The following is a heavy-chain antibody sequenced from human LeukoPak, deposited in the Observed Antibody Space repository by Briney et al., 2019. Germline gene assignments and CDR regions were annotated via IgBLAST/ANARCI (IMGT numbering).Heavy chain of an antibody. Sequence: SETLSLTCAVYGGSFSGYYWSWIRRPPGKGLEWIGEINHSGSTNYNPSLKSRVTISVDTSKNQFSLKLSSVTAADTAVYYCARGYFFGYYYMDVWGKGTTVTVSS. CDR3: ARGYFFGYYYMDV. CDR2: INHSGST. D-gene: IGHD2/OR15-2a*01. J-gene: IGHJ6*03. CDR1: GGSFSGYY. V-gene: IGHV4-34*01.